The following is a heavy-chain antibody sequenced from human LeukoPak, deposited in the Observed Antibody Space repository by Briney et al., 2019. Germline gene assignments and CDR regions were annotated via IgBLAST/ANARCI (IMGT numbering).Heavy chain of an antibody. CDR1: GFTFSTYP. Sequence: GGSLRLSCAASGFTFSTYPMNWVRQAPGKGLECVSSISSASTYIYNADSAKGRFTISRDNAKNSLYLQMDSLRVEDTAVYYCARGQWPDYWGQGTLVTVSS. D-gene: IGHD6-19*01. J-gene: IGHJ4*02. V-gene: IGHV3-21*01. CDR2: ISSASTYI. CDR3: ARGQWPDY.